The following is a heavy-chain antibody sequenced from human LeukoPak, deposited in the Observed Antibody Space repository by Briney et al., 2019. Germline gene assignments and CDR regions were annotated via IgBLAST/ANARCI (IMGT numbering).Heavy chain of an antibody. CDR1: GYKFTSYG. CDR2: ISAYNGNT. CDR3: ARDFDVAYRQNWFDP. Sequence: EASVKVSCKASGYKFTSYGISWVRQAPGQGREWMGWISAYNGNTKYAQKLQGRVTMTTDTSTSTAYMELRSLRSDDTAVYYCARDFDVAYRQNWFDPWGQGTLVTVSS. J-gene: IGHJ5*02. D-gene: IGHD2-21*01. V-gene: IGHV1-18*01.